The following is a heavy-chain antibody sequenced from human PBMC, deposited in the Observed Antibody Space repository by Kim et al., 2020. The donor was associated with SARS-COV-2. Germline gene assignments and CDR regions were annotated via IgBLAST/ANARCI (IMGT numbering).Heavy chain of an antibody. J-gene: IGHJ3*02. CDR2: ISSSSNYI. Sequence: GGSLRLSCAASGFTFSSYSMNWVRQAPGKGLEWVSSISSSSNYIYYADSVKGRFTISRDYAKNSLYLQMNSLRAEDTAVYYCARDFFSDYYDSSGYYFPDAFDIWGQGTMGTVSS. CDR1: GFTFSSYS. V-gene: IGHV3-21*01. CDR3: ARDFFSDYYDSSGYYFPDAFDI. D-gene: IGHD3-22*01.